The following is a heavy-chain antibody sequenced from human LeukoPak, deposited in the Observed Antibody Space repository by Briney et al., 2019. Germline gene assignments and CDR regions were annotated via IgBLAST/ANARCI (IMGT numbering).Heavy chain of an antibody. CDR3: AKGGRYYYGSGSFSGY. CDR2: FSGTDGGT. Sequence: QPGGSLRLSCAASGFTVSSYGMTWVRQAPGKGLEWVSSFSGTDGGTYYADSVKGRFTISRDNSKNTLYLQMNSLRAEDTAVYYCAKGGRYYYGSGSFSGYWGQGTLVTVSS. CDR1: GFTVSSYG. D-gene: IGHD3-10*01. V-gene: IGHV3-23*01. J-gene: IGHJ4*02.